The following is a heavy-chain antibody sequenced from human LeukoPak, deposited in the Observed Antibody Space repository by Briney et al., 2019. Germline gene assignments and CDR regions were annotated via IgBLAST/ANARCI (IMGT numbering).Heavy chain of an antibody. CDR2: IYHSGST. CDR1: GYSISSGYY. Sequence: SETLSLTCTVSGYSISSGYYWGWIRQPPGKGLEWIGSIYHSGSTYYNPSLKSRVTISVDTSKNQFSLKLSSVTAADTAVYYCARISLYAYYDFWSGYYPSWFDPWGQGTLVTVSS. J-gene: IGHJ5*02. D-gene: IGHD3-3*01. V-gene: IGHV4-38-2*02. CDR3: ARISLYAYYDFWSGYYPSWFDP.